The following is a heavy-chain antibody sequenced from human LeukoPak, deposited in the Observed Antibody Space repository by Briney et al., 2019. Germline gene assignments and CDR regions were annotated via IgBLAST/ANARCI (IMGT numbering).Heavy chain of an antibody. Sequence: PSETLSLTCTVSGDSISSYYWNWIRQPPGKGLEWIGYIYYSGSTSNNPSLQSRVTISIDTSKNQTSLKLSSVTAADTAVYYCARPLGNGYSYWYFDLWGRGTLVTVSS. CDR3: ARPLGNGYSYWYFDL. J-gene: IGHJ2*01. V-gene: IGHV4-59*01. CDR1: GDSISSYY. CDR2: IYYSGST. D-gene: IGHD3-22*01.